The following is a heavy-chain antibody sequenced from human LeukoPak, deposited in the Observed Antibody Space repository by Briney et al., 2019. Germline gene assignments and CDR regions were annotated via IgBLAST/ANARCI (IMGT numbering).Heavy chain of an antibody. CDR1: GYTFTSYD. Sequence: ASVKVSCKASGYTFTSYDINWVRQATGQGIEWMGWMNPNRGNTGYAQKFQGRVTITRNTSITTAYMELGSLRSEDTAIYYCARNGREARHFQHWGQGTLVTVSS. J-gene: IGHJ1*01. V-gene: IGHV1-8*03. CDR2: MNPNRGNT. CDR3: ARNGREARHFQH. D-gene: IGHD1-26*01.